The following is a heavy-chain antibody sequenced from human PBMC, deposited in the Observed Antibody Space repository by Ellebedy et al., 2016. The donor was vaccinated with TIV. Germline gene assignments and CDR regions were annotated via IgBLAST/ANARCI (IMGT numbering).Heavy chain of an antibody. D-gene: IGHD1-26*01. CDR3: AKGLGTTWYRGFDY. Sequence: GGSLRLSCAASGFTFSTYWMTWVRQAPGKGLEWVSAISSGGGSTYYADSVKGRFTISRDNSKNTLYLQINSLIAEDTAVYYCAKGLGTTWYRGFDYWGQGTLVTVSS. CDR1: GFTFSTYW. CDR2: ISSGGGST. J-gene: IGHJ4*02. V-gene: IGHV3-23*01.